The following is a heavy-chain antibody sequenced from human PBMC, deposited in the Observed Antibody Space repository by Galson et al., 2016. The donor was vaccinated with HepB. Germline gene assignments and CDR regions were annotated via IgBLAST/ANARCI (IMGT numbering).Heavy chain of an antibody. D-gene: IGHD6-13*01. CDR2: IIPIFGTA. V-gene: IGHV1-69*13. J-gene: IGHJ6*03. CDR1: GGTFSSYA. Sequence: VKVSCKASGGTFSSYAISWVRQAPGQGLEWMGGIIPIFGTANYAQKFQRRVTITSDESTSTAYMELNSLRAEDTAVYYCARDSYSSIWSGETDIYYYYYLDVWGKGTTVTVSS. CDR3: ARDSYSSIWSGETDIYYYYYLDV.